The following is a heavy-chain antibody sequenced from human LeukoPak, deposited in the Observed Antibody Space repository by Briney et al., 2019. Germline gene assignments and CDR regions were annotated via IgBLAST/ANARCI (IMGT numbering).Heavy chain of an antibody. J-gene: IGHJ6*02. CDR1: GYSFTSYW. CDR3: ARATYCSGGSCYSHYYYGMDV. CDR2: IYPGDSDT. Sequence: GESLKISCKGSGYSFTSYWIGWVRQMPGKGLEWMGIIYPGDSDTRYSASFQGQVTISADKSISTAYLQWSSLKASDTAMYYCARATYCSGGSCYSHYYYGMDVWGQGTTVTVSS. V-gene: IGHV5-51*01. D-gene: IGHD2-15*01.